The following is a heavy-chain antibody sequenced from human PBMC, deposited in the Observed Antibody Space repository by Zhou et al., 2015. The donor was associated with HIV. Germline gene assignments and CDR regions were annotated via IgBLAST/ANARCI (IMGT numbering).Heavy chain of an antibody. CDR1: GGTFSSYA. V-gene: IGHV1-69*01. J-gene: IGHJ4*02. Sequence: QVQLVQSGAEVKKPGSSVKVSCKASGGTFSSYAISWVRQAPGQGLEWMGGIIPIFGTANYAQKFQGRVTITADESTSTAYMELSSLRSEDTAVYYCASARTQIYDILTGYYKEQVPYYFDYWGQGTLVTVSS. CDR3: ASARTQIYDILTGYYKEQVPYYFDY. D-gene: IGHD3-9*01. CDR2: IIPIFGTA.